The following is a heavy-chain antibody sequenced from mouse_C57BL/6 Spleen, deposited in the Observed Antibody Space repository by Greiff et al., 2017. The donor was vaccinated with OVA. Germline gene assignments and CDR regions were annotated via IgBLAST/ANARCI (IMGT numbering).Heavy chain of an antibody. J-gene: IGHJ2*01. V-gene: IGHV1-12*01. D-gene: IGHD1-1*01. CDR2: IYPGIGDT. CDR1: GYTFTSYH. Sequence: VQLQPSGAEPVRPGASVKMFCKASGYTFTSYHMHRVKQTPRQGPEWIGAIYPGIGDTSYNQKFKGKATLTVDKSSSTAYMQLSSLTSEDSAVYFCAREDRYYGSDLDYWGQGTTLTVSS. CDR3: AREDRYYGSDLDY.